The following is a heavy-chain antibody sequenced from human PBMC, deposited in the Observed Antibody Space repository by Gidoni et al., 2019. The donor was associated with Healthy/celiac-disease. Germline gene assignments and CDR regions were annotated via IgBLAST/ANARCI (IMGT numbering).Heavy chain of an antibody. CDR1: GGTFSSYA. D-gene: IGHD2-2*01. V-gene: IGHV1-69*09. J-gene: IGHJ4*02. Sequence: QVQLVQSGAEVKKPWSSVRVSCKASGGTFSSYAISWVRQAPVQGLEWMGRIIPILGIANYAQKFQGRVTITADKSTSTAYMELSILRSEDTTVYYCARDGGIVVVPEGGGTDYWGQGTLVTVSS. CDR2: IIPILGIA. CDR3: ARDGGIVVVPEGGGTDY.